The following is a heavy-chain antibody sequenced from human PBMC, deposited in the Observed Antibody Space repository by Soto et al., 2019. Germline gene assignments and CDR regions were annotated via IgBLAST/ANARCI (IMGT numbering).Heavy chain of an antibody. CDR3: VRESLEIVAVPATVMGPFTWFDP. CDR2: TLPIFGTA. CDR1: GGTFGNYA. J-gene: IGHJ5*02. D-gene: IGHD2-2*01. Sequence: QVQLVQSGAEVKTPGSSVKVSCKASGGTFGNYAISWVRQAPGQGLEWLGGTLPIFGTANYAQKFQGRVMITADRSTITAYMELSSLTSEDTAVYYCVRESLEIVAVPATVMGPFTWFDPWGQGTLVTVSS. V-gene: IGHV1-69*06.